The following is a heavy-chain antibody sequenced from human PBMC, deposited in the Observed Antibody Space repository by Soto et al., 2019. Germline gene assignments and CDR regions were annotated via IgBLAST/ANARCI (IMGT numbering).Heavy chain of an antibody. CDR2: ISYDGSKK. V-gene: IGHV3-30-3*01. CDR3: ARAGEYREFDY. CDR1: GFTFSNYA. Sequence: QVQLVESGGGVVQPGRSLRLSCEASGFTFSNYAIHWVRQAPGKGLEWVAVISYDGSKKYYADSVKGRFTISRDNSKSTLYLQMNSLRVEDTAVYYCARAGEYREFDYWGQGTLVTVSS. J-gene: IGHJ4*02. D-gene: IGHD3-16*01.